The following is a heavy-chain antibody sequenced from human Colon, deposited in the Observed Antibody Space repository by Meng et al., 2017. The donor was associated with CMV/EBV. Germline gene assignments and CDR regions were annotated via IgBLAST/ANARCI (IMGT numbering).Heavy chain of an antibody. CDR2: INSISGDT. V-gene: IGHV1-2*02. CDR1: DYTCTDYY. Sequence: VKRVRSGCEMLQPAASVKVSYKTSDYTCTDYYIHGVRQAPGQGLEGMGWINSISGDTNYAQKFQGRVTMTRDTSITTAYMELNSLKSDDTAVYYCWRDRHLDPWGQGTLVTVSS. J-gene: IGHJ5*02. D-gene: IGHD3-3*02. CDR3: WRDRHLDP.